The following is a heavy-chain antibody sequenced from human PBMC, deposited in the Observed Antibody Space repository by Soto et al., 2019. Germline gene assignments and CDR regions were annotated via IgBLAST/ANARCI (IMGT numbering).Heavy chain of an antibody. CDR1: GFTFSSYA. J-gene: IGHJ3*02. V-gene: IGHV3-23*01. CDR3: AKDIWRLVVITDALDI. Sequence: GGSLRLSCAASGFTFSSYAMSWVRQAPWKGLEWVSAISGSGGSTYYADSVKGRFTISRDNSKNTLYLQMNSLRAEDTAVYYCAKDIWRLVVITDALDIRGQGTMVIGSS. D-gene: IGHD3-22*01. CDR2: ISGSGGST.